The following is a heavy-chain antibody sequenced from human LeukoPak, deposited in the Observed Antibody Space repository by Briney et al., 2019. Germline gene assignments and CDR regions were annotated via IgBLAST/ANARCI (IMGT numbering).Heavy chain of an antibody. CDR3: AYYKRDGGYCSSISCQGCSFNY. J-gene: IGHJ4*02. V-gene: IGHV1-18*01. D-gene: IGHD2-2*01. CDR2: ISAYNGNT. Sequence: GASGKVSCKASGDTFTSYGISWVRQAPGQGLEWMGWISAYNGNTNYAQKLQGRVTMTTDTSTSTAYMELRSLRSDDTAVHYCAYYKRDGGYCSSISCQGCSFNYWAQGTLVTVSS. CDR1: GDTFTSYG.